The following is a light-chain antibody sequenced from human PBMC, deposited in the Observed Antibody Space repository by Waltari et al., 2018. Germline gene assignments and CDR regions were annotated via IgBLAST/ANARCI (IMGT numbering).Light chain of an antibody. CDR3: QEGSSVRPT. Sequence: DIQMTQSPSSLSASIGDRVTITCRASHNINNFLSLYQQKVGKAPKLLIYGASTLLPGVPSRFTGSGSGTDYALTITSLQAEDVATYYCQEGSSVRPTFGQGTKVEVK. V-gene: IGKV1-39*01. J-gene: IGKJ1*01. CDR2: GAS. CDR1: HNINNF.